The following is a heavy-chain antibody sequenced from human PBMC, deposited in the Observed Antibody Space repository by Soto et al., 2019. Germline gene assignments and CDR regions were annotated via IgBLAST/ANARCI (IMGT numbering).Heavy chain of an antibody. CDR1: GYTFTGYY. CDR3: ARSEYQLRHGMDV. Sequence: GASVKVSCKASGYTFTGYYMHWVRQAPGQGLEWMGWINPNSGGTNYAQKFQGWVTMTRDTSISTAYMELSRLRSDDTAVYYCARSEYQLRHGMDVWGQGTTVTVSS. J-gene: IGHJ6*02. D-gene: IGHD2-2*01. CDR2: INPNSGGT. V-gene: IGHV1-2*04.